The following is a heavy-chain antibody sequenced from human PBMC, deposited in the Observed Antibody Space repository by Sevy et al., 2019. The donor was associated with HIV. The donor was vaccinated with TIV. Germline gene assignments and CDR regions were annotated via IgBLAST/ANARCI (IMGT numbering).Heavy chain of an antibody. V-gene: IGHV3-30*04. Sequence: GGSLRLSCAASDFTFNTYTMHWVRQAPGKGLEWVALISFEGSNEVYADSVRGRFTMSRDNSKDTLYLQMNNLSAEDMAVYYCARGTANGFDLWGQGTMVTVSS. CDR2: ISFEGSNE. D-gene: IGHD2-21*02. CDR1: DFTFNTYT. CDR3: ARGTANGFDL. J-gene: IGHJ3*01.